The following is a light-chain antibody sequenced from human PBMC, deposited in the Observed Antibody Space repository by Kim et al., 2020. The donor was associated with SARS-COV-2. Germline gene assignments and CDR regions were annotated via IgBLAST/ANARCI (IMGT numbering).Light chain of an antibody. CDR3: MQGTHWPRT. CDR1: QSLVHSDENTY. V-gene: IGKV2-30*02. Sequence: DIVMTQSPLSLPVTLGQPASISCRSSQSLVHSDENTYLHWFQQRPGQSPRRLIYKVSTRDSGVPDRFSGSGSGTDFTLKISRVEAEDVGVYYCMQGTHWPRTFGQGTKLEI. J-gene: IGKJ2*01. CDR2: KVS.